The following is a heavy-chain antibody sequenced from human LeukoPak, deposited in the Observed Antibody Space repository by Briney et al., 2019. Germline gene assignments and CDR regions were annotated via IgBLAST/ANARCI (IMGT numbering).Heavy chain of an antibody. Sequence: PGGSLRLSCAASEFSFSDYYMSWIRQALGQGLEWVSYISSSSSDTDYADSVKGRFTISRDNAKNSLFLQMNSLRAENTAVYYCARGHHGMEVWGRGTTVTVSS. J-gene: IGHJ6*02. CDR3: ARGHHGMEV. V-gene: IGHV3-11*05. CDR2: ISSSSSDT. CDR1: EFSFSDYY.